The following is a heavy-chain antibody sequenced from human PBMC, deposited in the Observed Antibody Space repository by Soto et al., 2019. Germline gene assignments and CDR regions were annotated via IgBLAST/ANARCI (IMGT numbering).Heavy chain of an antibody. CDR3: ARDKSTGMSSWGEYYFDY. Sequence: ASVKVSCKASGYTFTGYYMQWVRQAPGQGLEWMGWINPNSGGTNYAQKFQGRVTMTRDTSISTAYMELSRLRSDDTAVYYCARDKSTGMSSWGEYYFDYWGQGTMVTVYS. J-gene: IGHJ4*02. D-gene: IGHD3-16*01. CDR1: GYTFTGYY. CDR2: INPNSGGT. V-gene: IGHV1-2*02.